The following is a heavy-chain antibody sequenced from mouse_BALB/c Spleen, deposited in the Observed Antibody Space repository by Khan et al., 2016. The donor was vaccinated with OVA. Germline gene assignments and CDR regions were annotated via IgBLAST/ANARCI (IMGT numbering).Heavy chain of an antibody. V-gene: IGHV1S34*01. J-gene: IGHJ4*01. Sequence: LVKTGASVKISCKASAYSFTAYYMHWVKQSHGKSLEWIGYVSCYNGATTYNQKFKGKATFTVDTSSSTAYMQFNSRTSEDSAVYYCARSHLLWLYAMDYWGQGTSVTVSS. CDR2: VSCYNGAT. CDR1: AYSFTAYY. CDR3: ARSHLLWLYAMDY. D-gene: IGHD2-2*01.